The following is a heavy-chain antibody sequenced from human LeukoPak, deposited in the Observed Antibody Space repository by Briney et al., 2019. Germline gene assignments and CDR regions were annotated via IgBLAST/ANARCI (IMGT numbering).Heavy chain of an antibody. Sequence: ASVKVSCKASGYTFTGYYMHWVRQAPGQGLEWMGWINPNSGGTNYAQKFQGRVTMTRDTSISTAYMELSGLRSDDTAVYYCAGSGYSASNPDYWGQGTLVTVSS. CDR3: AGSGYSASNPDY. D-gene: IGHD3-22*01. CDR2: INPNSGGT. CDR1: GYTFTGYY. V-gene: IGHV1-2*02. J-gene: IGHJ4*02.